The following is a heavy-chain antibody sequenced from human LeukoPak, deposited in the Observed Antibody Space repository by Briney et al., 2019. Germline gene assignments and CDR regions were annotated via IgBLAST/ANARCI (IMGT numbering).Heavy chain of an antibody. D-gene: IGHD3-3*02. CDR3: ARAPPDNSIQEVQGDY. V-gene: IGHV3-53*01. CDR1: GFTVNSNY. J-gene: IGHJ4*02. CDR2: IYSGGST. Sequence: GGSLRLSCAASGFTVNSNYMSWVRQAPGKGLEWVSIIYSGGSTYYADSVKGRFTISRDISKNTLFLQMNSLRDEDTAVYYCARAPPDNSIQEVQGDYWGQGTLVTVS.